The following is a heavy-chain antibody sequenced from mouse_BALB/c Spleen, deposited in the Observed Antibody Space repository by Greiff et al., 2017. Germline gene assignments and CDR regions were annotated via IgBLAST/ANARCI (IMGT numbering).Heavy chain of an antibody. Sequence: QVTLKVSGPGILQPSQTLSLTCSFSGFSLSTSGMGVSWIRQPSGKGLEWLAHIYWDDDKRYNPSLKSRLTISKDTSRNQVFLKITSVDTADTATYYCARRAGGYDHYAMDYWGQGTSVTVSS. CDR1: GFSLSTSGMG. D-gene: IGHD2-14*01. V-gene: IGHV8-12*01. J-gene: IGHJ4*01. CDR2: IYWDDDK. CDR3: ARRAGGYDHYAMDY.